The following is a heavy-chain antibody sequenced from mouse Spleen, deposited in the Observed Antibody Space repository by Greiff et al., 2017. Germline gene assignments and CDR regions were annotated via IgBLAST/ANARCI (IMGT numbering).Heavy chain of an antibody. CDR2: INPNNGGT. V-gene: IGHV1-26*01. D-gene: IGHD2-12*01. CDR1: GYTFTDYY. J-gene: IGHJ3*01. Sequence: EVQLQQSGPELVKPGASVKISCKASGYTFTDYYMNWVKQSHGKSLEWIGDINPNNGGTSYNQKFKGKATLTVDKSSSTAYMELRSLTSEDSAVYYCARSYYSYDGFAYWGQGTLVTVSA. CDR3: ARSYYSYDGFAY.